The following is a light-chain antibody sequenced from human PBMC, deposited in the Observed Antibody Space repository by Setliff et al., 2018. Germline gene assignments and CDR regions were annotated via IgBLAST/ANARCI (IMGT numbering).Light chain of an antibody. V-gene: IGLV2-14*01. Sequence: QSVLTQPASVSGSPGQSITISCTGTSSDVGGYNYVSWYQQHPGKAPTLMIHAVTERPSGVSHRFSGSKSGYTASLTISGLQAEDEADYYCSSYTSSSTFNVFGTGTKVTVL. CDR1: SSDVGGYNY. J-gene: IGLJ1*01. CDR2: AVT. CDR3: SSYTSSSTFNV.